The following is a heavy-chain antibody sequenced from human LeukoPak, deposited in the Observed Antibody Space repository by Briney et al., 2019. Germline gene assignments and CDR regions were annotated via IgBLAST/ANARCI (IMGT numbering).Heavy chain of an antibody. V-gene: IGHV4-30-4*08. Sequence: SETLSLTCTVSGGSISSGDYYWSWIRPPPGKGLEWIGYIYYSGSTYYNPSLKSRVTISVDTSKNQFSLKLSSVTAADTAVYYCARLSVHGSSRYMDVWGKGTTVTVSS. CDR1: GGSISSGDYY. CDR3: ARLSVHGSSRYMDV. D-gene: IGHD6-6*01. J-gene: IGHJ6*03. CDR2: IYYSGST.